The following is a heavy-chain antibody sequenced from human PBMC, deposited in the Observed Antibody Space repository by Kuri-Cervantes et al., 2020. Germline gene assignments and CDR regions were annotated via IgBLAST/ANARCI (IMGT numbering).Heavy chain of an antibody. J-gene: IGHJ4*02. V-gene: IGHV3-21*01. D-gene: IGHD5-24*01. CDR3: ARDPRAWLQRGRCFDY. Sequence: GESLKISCAASGFTFGSYSMNWVRQAPGKGLEWVSSISSSSSYIYYADSVKGRFTISRDNAKNSLYLQMNSLRAEDTAVYYCARDPRAWLQRGRCFDYWGQGTLVTVSS. CDR1: GFTFGSYS. CDR2: ISSSSSYI.